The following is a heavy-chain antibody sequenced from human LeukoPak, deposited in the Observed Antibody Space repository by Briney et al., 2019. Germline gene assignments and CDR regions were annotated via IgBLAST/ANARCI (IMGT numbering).Heavy chain of an antibody. J-gene: IGHJ4*02. V-gene: IGHV4-59*01. CDR1: GGSISSYY. Sequence: SETLSLTCSVSGGSISSYYWSWIRQPPGKGLEWIGYIYYSGRTNYNPSLKSRVTISVDTSKNQFSLKLTSVTAADTAVYYCARGVNSGYFDYCGQGTLVTVSS. D-gene: IGHD1-26*01. CDR3: ARGVNSGYFDY. CDR2: IYYSGRT.